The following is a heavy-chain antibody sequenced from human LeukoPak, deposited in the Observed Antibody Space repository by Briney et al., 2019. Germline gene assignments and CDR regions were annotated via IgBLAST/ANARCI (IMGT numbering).Heavy chain of an antibody. CDR3: ARADVGPFDP. Sequence: PGGSLRLSCIGSGFTFSHYGMNWVRQAPGKGLEWVSYISSSGGTIYYADSVKGRFTISRDNPKNSLYLQVNSLRAEDTAVYYCARADVGPFDPWGQGTLVTVSS. V-gene: IGHV3-48*03. J-gene: IGHJ5*02. D-gene: IGHD3-10*02. CDR1: GFTFSHYG. CDR2: ISSSGGTI.